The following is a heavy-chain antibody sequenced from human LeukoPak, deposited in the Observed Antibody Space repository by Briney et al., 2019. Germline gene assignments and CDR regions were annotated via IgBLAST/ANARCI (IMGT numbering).Heavy chain of an antibody. D-gene: IGHD6-13*01. V-gene: IGHV3-30*04. CDR2: ISHDGNYK. J-gene: IGHJ4*02. CDR1: GFTFSSYP. CDR3: ARDGVVGSSSLFSIFDY. Sequence: GGSLRLSCAASGFTFSSYPMHWVRQAPGKGLEWVAVISHDGNYKYYEDPVKGRFTISRDNSQNTLYLQMNSLRTEDTAVYYCARDGVVGSSSLFSIFDYWGQGTLVSVSS.